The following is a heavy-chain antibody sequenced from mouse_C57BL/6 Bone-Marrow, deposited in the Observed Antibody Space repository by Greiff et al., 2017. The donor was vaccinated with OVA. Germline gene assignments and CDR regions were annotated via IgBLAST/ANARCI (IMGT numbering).Heavy chain of an antibody. CDR2: INYDGSST. V-gene: IGHV5-16*01. D-gene: IGHD3-2*02. CDR1: GFTFSDYY. Sequence: EVNVVESEGGLVQPGSSMKLSCTASGFTFSDYYMAWVRQVPEKGLEWVANINYDGSSTYYLDSLKSRFIISRDNAKNILYLQMSSLKSEDTATYYCARDGSHSSGYSDFDYWGQGTTLTVSS. CDR3: ARDGSHSSGYSDFDY. J-gene: IGHJ2*01.